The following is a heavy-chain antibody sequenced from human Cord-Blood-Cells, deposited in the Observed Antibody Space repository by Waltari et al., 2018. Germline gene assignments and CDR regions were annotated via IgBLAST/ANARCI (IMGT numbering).Heavy chain of an antibody. CDR1: GGSFSGYY. V-gene: IGHV4-34*01. Sequence: QVQLQQWCAGLLKPSETLSLTCAVYGGSFSGYYWSWVRQPPGKGLEWIGEINHSGSTNYNPSLKSRVTISVDTSKNQFSLKLSSVTAADTAVYYCARRTPGIAAAGYFDYWGQGTLVTVSS. J-gene: IGHJ4*02. D-gene: IGHD6-13*01. CDR3: ARRTPGIAAAGYFDY. CDR2: INHSGST.